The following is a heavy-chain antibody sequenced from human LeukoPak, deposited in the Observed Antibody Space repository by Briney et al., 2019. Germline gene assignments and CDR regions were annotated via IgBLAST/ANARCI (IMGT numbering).Heavy chain of an antibody. CDR1: GFTFSRYG. Sequence: GGSLRLSCVASGFTFSRYGMNWVRQAPGKGLEWVSSIIDSTGYTYYADSVKGRFTISRDNAKNSLYLQMNSLRAEDTAVYYCARDHTRSWAYDHWGQGTLVTVSS. V-gene: IGHV3-21*04. CDR2: IIDSTGYT. CDR3: ARDHTRSWAYDH. J-gene: IGHJ4*02. D-gene: IGHD3-16*01.